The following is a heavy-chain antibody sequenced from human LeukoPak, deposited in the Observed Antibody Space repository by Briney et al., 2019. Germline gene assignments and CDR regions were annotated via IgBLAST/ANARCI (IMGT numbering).Heavy chain of an antibody. V-gene: IGHV3-23*01. D-gene: IGHD3-22*01. CDR2: IDGGGGST. CDR1: VFALSSYS. Sequence: PGGSLRLSCTASVFALSSYSMIWVRQAQGVGLEWVSAIDGGGGSTWHADSVKGRFTISRDNSRNTLYMQMNSLRAEDTAVYYCAKDFYDNSGSRYDYWGQGTLVTVSS. CDR3: AKDFYDNSGSRYDY. J-gene: IGHJ4*02.